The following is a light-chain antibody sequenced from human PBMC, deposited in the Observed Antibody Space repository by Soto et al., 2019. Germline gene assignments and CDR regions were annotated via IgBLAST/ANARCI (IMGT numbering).Light chain of an antibody. CDR2: VAS. Sequence: EIVMTQSPATLSVSPGERATLSCRASQIVSSNLAWYQQKPGQAPRLLIYVASTRATGIPARFSGSGSGTEFPLTISNLQSEDFAVYYGQQYNNWEDTFGQGTKVELK. V-gene: IGKV3-15*01. CDR3: QQYNNWEDT. CDR1: QIVSSN. J-gene: IGKJ1*01.